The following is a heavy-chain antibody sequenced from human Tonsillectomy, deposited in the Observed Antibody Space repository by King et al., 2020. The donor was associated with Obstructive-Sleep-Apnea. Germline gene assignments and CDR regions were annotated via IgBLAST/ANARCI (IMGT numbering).Heavy chain of an antibody. V-gene: IGHV1-2*04. D-gene: IGHD1-1*01. Sequence: VQLVESGAEVKKPGASVKVSCKASGYTFTGYYMHWVRQAPGQGLEWMGWINPNSGGTNYAQNFQGWVTMTRDTSISTGYMELSRLRADYTAVYYCARERLGGTGSTDYYYGMDVWRQGTTVTVPS. CDR3: ARERLGGTGSTDYYYGMDV. CDR1: GYTFTGYY. CDR2: INPNSGGT. J-gene: IGHJ6*02.